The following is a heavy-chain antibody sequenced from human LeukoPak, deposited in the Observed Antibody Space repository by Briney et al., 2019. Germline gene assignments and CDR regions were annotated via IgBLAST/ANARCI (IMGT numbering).Heavy chain of an antibody. CDR2: IIPIFGTA. Sequence: GASVKVSCKASGGTFSSYAISWVRQAPGQGLEWMGGIIPIFGTANSAQKFQGRVTITADESTSTAYMELSSLRSEDTAVYYCARVGEYYYDSSGYYNLPFDYWGQGTLVTVSS. J-gene: IGHJ4*02. D-gene: IGHD3-22*01. CDR3: ARVGEYYYDSSGYYNLPFDY. V-gene: IGHV1-69*13. CDR1: GGTFSSYA.